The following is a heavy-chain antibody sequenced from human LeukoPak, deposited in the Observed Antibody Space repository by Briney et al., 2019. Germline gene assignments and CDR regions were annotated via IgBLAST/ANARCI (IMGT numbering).Heavy chain of an antibody. D-gene: IGHD3-9*01. CDR3: AREAYDILTGYYPGYFDL. Sequence: SGSLRLLCAASGFTFSSYSMNWVRQAPGKGLEWVSSFSCRSSYIYYADSVKGRFTISRDNAKNSLYLQMNSLRAEDTAVYYCAREAYDILTGYYPGYFDLWGRGTLVTVSS. V-gene: IGHV3-21*01. CDR2: FSCRSSYI. J-gene: IGHJ2*01. CDR1: GFTFSSYS.